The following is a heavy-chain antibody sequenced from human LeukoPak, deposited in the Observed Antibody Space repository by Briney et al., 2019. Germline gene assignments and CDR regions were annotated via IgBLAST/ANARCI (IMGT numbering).Heavy chain of an antibody. CDR3: ARDWLAGVPFDAFDL. D-gene: IGHD3-10*01. CDR1: GFTLSSYW. J-gene: IGHJ3*01. CDR2: IKEDGSEK. V-gene: IGHV3-7*01. Sequence: GGSLRLSCAASGFTLSSYWMSWVRQAPGKGLEWVANIKEDGSEKYYVDSVKGRFTISRDNAKNLLYLHMNSLTAEDTAMYYCARDWLAGVPFDAFDLWGQGTMVTVSS.